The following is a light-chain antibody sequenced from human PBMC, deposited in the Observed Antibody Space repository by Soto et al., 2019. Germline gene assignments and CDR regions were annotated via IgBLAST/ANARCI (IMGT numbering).Light chain of an antibody. J-gene: IGKJ1*01. Sequence: EIVLTQSPGTLSLSPGERATLSCRASQSVSNNYLAWYQQKPGQAPRLLINGASSRATGIPDRFSGSGSGTDFTLTISRLEPEDFAVYYCHQYGSSPATFGQGTKVDIK. CDR3: HQYGSSPAT. CDR1: QSVSNNY. CDR2: GAS. V-gene: IGKV3-20*01.